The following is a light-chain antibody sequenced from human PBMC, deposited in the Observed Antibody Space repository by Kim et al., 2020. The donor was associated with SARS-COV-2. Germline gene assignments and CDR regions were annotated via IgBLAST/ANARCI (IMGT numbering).Light chain of an antibody. Sequence: SYELTQPPSVSVSPGQTASITCSGDKLGDNYACWYQQKPGQSPVLVIYQHNKRPSGFPERFSGSNSGNTATLTISGTQAMDEADSYCQAWDSSTVVFAGG. J-gene: IGLJ2*01. CDR2: QHN. V-gene: IGLV3-1*01. CDR3: QAWDSSTVV. CDR1: KLGDNY.